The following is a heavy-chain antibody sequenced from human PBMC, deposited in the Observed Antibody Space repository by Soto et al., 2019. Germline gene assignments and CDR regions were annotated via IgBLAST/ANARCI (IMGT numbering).Heavy chain of an antibody. Sequence: SETLSLTCTVSGGSISSYYWSWIRQPPGRGLEWIGYIYYSGGTNYNSSLKSRLTISVDTSKNQFSLNLSSVTAADTAVYYCARDRLMATAGTARHYFGLDVWGQGTTVTVSS. CDR3: ARDRLMATAGTARHYFGLDV. D-gene: IGHD5-18*01. CDR2: IYYSGGT. J-gene: IGHJ6*02. CDR1: GGSISSYY. V-gene: IGHV4-59*12.